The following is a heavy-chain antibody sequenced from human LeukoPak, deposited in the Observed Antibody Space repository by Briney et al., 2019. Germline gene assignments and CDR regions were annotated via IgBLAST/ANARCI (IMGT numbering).Heavy chain of an antibody. J-gene: IGHJ5*02. CDR2: IIPIFGTA. CDR1: GGTFISYA. D-gene: IGHD6-13*01. V-gene: IGHV1-69*13. Sequence: SVKVSCKASGGTFISYAISWVRQAPGQGLEWMGGIIPIFGTANYAQKFQGRVTITADESTSTAYMELSSLRSEDTAVYYCARDGIAAAGTSWFDPWGQGTLVTVSS. CDR3: ARDGIAAAGTSWFDP.